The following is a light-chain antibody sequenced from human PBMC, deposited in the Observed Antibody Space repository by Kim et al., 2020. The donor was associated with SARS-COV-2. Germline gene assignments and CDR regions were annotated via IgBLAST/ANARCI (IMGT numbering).Light chain of an antibody. CDR1: QSVSSW. J-gene: IGKJ2*01. CDR2: KAS. CDR3: QQYDSHPYT. Sequence: DIQITQSPSILSASVGDRVTITCRASQSVSSWLAWYQQKPGKAPKLLISKASSLEGGVPSRFSGRGSGTEFTLTINTLQPDDFATYSCQQYDSHPYTFGQGTKLEI. V-gene: IGKV1-5*03.